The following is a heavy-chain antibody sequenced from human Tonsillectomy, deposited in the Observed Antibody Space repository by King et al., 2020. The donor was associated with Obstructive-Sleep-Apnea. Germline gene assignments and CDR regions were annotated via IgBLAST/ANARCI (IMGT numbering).Heavy chain of an antibody. J-gene: IGHJ4*02. D-gene: IGHD2-21*01. CDR2: IYHSGST. Sequence: QLQESGPGLVKPSGTLSLTCAVSGGSISSSNWWNWVRQPPGKGLEWIGEIYHSGSTSYNPSLKSRVTISVDKSKNQFSLKLSSVTAADTALYYCARAIGYPVYYFDSWGQGTLVTVSS. V-gene: IGHV4-4*02. CDR3: ARAIGYPVYYFDS. CDR1: GGSISSSNW.